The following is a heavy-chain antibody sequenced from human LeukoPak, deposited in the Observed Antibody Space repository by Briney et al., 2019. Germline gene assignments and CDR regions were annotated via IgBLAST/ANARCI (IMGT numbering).Heavy chain of an antibody. J-gene: IGHJ4*02. V-gene: IGHV1/OR15-1*04. CDR1: GYIFTDYY. CDR3: ARDSAATVTTTDIDY. Sequence: ASVKVSCKASGYIFTDYYMHWVRQAPGQELGWMGLINPNSGGTNYAQKLQGRVTMTTDTSTSTAYMELRSLRSDDTAVYYCARDSAATVTTTDIDYWGQGTLVTVSS. CDR2: INPNSGGT. D-gene: IGHD4-11*01.